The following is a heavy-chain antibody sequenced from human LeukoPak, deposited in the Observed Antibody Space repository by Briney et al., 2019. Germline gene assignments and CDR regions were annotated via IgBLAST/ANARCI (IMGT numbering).Heavy chain of an antibody. D-gene: IGHD5-18*01. J-gene: IGHJ4*02. Sequence: GGSLRLSCAASGFTFSSYAMHWVRQAPGKGLEWVAVISYDGSNKYYADSVKGRFTISRDNSKNTLYLQMNSLRAEDTAVYYCASRKDTPHLPDYWGQGTRVTVSS. V-gene: IGHV3-30-3*01. CDR2: ISYDGSNK. CDR3: ASRKDTPHLPDY. CDR1: GFTFSSYA.